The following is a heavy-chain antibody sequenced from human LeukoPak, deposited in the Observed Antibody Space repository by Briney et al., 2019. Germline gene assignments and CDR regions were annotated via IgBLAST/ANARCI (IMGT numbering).Heavy chain of an antibody. CDR2: ISYDGSNK. D-gene: IGHD6-13*01. Sequence: GSLRLSCAASGFTFSSYAMHWVRQAPGKGLEGVAVISYDGSNKYYADSVKGRFTISRDNSKNTLYLQMNSLRAEDTAVYYCARDGSSWTYYFDYWGQGTLVTVSS. CDR3: ARDGSSWTYYFDY. CDR1: GFTFSSYA. J-gene: IGHJ4*02. V-gene: IGHV3-30*04.